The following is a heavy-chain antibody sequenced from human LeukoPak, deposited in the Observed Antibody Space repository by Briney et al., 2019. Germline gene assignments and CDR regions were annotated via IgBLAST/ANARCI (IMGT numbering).Heavy chain of an antibody. D-gene: IGHD3-16*01. CDR2: VCYNGTT. V-gene: IGHV4-59*01. CDR3: ATSGGFNSPQHY. CDR1: GDSISRYF. J-gene: IGHJ4*02. Sequence: SETLSLTCSVSGDSISRYFWAWIRQPPGKGLEWIGYVCYNGTTNYNPSLRNRVAISIDTSKNQFSLKLNSATAADTAVYYCATSGGFNSPQHYWGQGTLVTVSS.